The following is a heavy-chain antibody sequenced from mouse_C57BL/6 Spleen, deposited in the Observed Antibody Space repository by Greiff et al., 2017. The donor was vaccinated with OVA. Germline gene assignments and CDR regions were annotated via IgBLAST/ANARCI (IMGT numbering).Heavy chain of an antibody. CDR3: ARDDAMDY. J-gene: IGHJ4*01. CDR2: INPSSGYT. V-gene: IGHV1-4*01. Sequence: VQRVESGAELARPGASVKMSCKASGYTFTSYTMHWVKQRPGQGLEWIGYINPSSGYTKYNQKFKDKATLTADKSSSTAYMQLSSLTSEDSAVYYCARDDAMDYWGTGTSVTVSS. CDR1: GYTFTSYT.